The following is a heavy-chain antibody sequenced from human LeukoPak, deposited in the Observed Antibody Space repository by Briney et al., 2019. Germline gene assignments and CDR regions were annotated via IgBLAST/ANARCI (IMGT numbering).Heavy chain of an antibody. Sequence: MSSETLSLTCTVSGGSISNYYWSWIRQPPGKGLEWIGYINYSGSTNYNPSLKSRVTISVDTSKNQFSLKLSSVTAADTAVYYCARLAAAGMIRYFDYWGQGTLVTVSS. D-gene: IGHD6-13*01. J-gene: IGHJ4*02. V-gene: IGHV4-59*08. CDR3: ARLAAAGMIRYFDY. CDR2: INYSGST. CDR1: GGSISNYY.